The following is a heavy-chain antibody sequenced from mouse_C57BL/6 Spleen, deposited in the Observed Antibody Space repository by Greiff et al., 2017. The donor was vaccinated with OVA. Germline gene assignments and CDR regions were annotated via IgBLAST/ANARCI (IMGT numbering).Heavy chain of an antibody. J-gene: IGHJ2*01. CDR2: IRSKSNNYAT. CDR3: VRHTLYDYDYFDY. D-gene: IGHD2-4*01. Sequence: DVKLQESGGGLVQPKGSLKLSCAASGFSFNTYAMNWVRQAPGKGLEWVARIRSKSNNYATYYADSVKDRFTISRDDSESMLYLQMNNLKTEDTAMYYCVRHTLYDYDYFDYWGQGTTLTVSS. CDR1: GFSFNTYA. V-gene: IGHV10-1*01.